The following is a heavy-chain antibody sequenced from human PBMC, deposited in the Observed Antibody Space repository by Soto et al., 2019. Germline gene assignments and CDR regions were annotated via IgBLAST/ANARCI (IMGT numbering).Heavy chain of an antibody. CDR3: ATELRYLEWFKRPDY. CDR1: GFAFGSYA. D-gene: IGHD3-3*01. CDR2: VTSGGTT. V-gene: IGHV3-23*01. J-gene: IGHJ4*02. Sequence: PGGSLRLSCAASGFAFGSYAMNWVRQAPGKGLEWVSAVTSGGTTYYADSMGGRFTISRDNSKTTLYLQMNSLRAEDTAVYYCATELRYLEWFKRPDYWGQGTLVTVSS.